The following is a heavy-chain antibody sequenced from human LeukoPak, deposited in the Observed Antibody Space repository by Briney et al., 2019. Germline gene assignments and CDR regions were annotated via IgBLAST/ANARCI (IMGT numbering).Heavy chain of an antibody. J-gene: IGHJ6*02. V-gene: IGHV3-33*01. D-gene: IGHD6-13*01. CDR2: IWYDGSNK. CDR1: GFTFSSYG. Sequence: PGGSLRPSCAAYGFTFSSYGMHCVRQAHGNGLGWVAVIWYDGSNKSYADSVKGRFTRCRDNSKSMLYLKMNSLRAEDRAVYYCAREVFPLAAAGNYYYYGMDVGGQGTTITVS. CDR3: AREVFPLAAAGNYYYYGMDV.